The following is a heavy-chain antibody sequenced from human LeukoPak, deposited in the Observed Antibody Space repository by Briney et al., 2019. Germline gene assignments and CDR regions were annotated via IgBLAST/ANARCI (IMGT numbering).Heavy chain of an antibody. Sequence: SETLSLTCTVSGRSLSSYYSSWIRQPPGKGLEWIGNIHYSGSTNYNPSLTSRVTISVDTSKNQFTLKLTSVTAADSAVYYCARRYDFWSVWGQGTLVTVSS. V-gene: IGHV4-59*08. CDR3: ARRYDFWSV. D-gene: IGHD3-3*01. CDR2: IHYSGST. CDR1: GRSLSSYY. J-gene: IGHJ4*02.